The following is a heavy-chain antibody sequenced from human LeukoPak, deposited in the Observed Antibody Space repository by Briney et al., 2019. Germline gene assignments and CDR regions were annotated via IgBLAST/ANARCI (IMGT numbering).Heavy chain of an antibody. Sequence: SETLSLTCTVSGGSISSSSYYWGWIRQPPGKGLEWIGSIYYSGSTYYNPSLKSRVTISVDTSKNQFSLKLSSVTAADTAVYYCARSFRSNGDYDYWGQGTLVTVSS. V-gene: IGHV4-39*07. CDR1: GGSISSSSYY. D-gene: IGHD4-17*01. CDR3: ARSFRSNGDYDY. J-gene: IGHJ4*02. CDR2: IYYSGST.